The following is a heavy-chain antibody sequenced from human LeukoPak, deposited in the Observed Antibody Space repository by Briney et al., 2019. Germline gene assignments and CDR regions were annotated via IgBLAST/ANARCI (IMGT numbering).Heavy chain of an antibody. D-gene: IGHD1-26*01. CDR1: GGSISSYY. J-gene: IGHJ4*02. Sequence: SETLSLTCTVSGGSISSYYWSWIRQPPGKGLEWIGYIYYSGSTNYNPSLKSQVTISVDTSKNQFSLKLSSVTAADTAVYYCAREGYSGSAGSDFDYWGQGTLVTVSS. V-gene: IGHV4-59*01. CDR2: IYYSGST. CDR3: AREGYSGSAGSDFDY.